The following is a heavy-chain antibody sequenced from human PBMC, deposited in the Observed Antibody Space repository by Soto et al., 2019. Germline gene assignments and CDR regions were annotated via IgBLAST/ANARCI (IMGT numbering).Heavy chain of an antibody. D-gene: IGHD1-26*01. Sequence: EVQLVESGGGLVQPGKSLRLSCAASGFTFDDYAMHWVRQAPGKGLEWVSTINWNSGRIAYADSVKGRFTISRDNAKNSLYLQMNGLRAEDTAFYYCAQDGLMRSLLFDTWFDPWGHGTLVTVSS. CDR1: GFTFDDYA. V-gene: IGHV3-9*01. CDR3: AQDGLMRSLLFDTWFDP. CDR2: INWNSGRI. J-gene: IGHJ5*02.